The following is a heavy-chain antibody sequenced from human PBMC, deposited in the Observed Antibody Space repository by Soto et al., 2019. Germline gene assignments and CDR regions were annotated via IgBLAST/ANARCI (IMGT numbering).Heavy chain of an antibody. D-gene: IGHD5-18*01. CDR1: GGSISSGGYY. Sequence: QVQLQESGPGLVKPSQTLSLTCTVSGGSISSGGYYWSWIRQHPGKGLEWIGYIYYSGSTYYNPSLKSRVTISVDTSKDQFSLKPSSVTAADTAVYYCARSGYSYGPNPLLYWGQGTLVTVSS. J-gene: IGHJ4*02. CDR3: ARSGYSYGPNPLLY. CDR2: IYYSGST. V-gene: IGHV4-31*03.